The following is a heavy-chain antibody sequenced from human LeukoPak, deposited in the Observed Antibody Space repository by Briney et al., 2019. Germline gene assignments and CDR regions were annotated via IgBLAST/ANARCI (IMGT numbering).Heavy chain of an antibody. CDR2: ISAYNGNT. V-gene: IGHV1-18*01. CDR3: ARVPRYSSSWYSENWFDP. D-gene: IGHD6-13*01. Sequence: GASVKVSCKASGYTFTSYGISWVRQAPGQGLEWMGWISAYNGNTNYAQKLQGRVTMTTDTSTRTAYMELRSLRSDDTAVYYCARVPRYSSSWYSENWFDPWGQGTLVTVSS. J-gene: IGHJ5*02. CDR1: GYTFTSYG.